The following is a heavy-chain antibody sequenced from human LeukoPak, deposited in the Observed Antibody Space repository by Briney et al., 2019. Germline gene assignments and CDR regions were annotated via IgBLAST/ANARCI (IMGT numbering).Heavy chain of an antibody. V-gene: IGHV1-2*02. CDR3: ARAKSRGVIITSPLGY. J-gene: IGHJ4*02. D-gene: IGHD3-10*01. CDR1: GYTFTGYY. CDR2: INPNSGGT. Sequence: ASVKVSCKASGYTFTGYYMHWVRQAPGQGLEWMGWINPNSGGTNYAQKFQGRVTMTRDTSISTAYVELSRLRSDDTAVYYCARAKSRGVIITSPLGYWGQGTLVTVSS.